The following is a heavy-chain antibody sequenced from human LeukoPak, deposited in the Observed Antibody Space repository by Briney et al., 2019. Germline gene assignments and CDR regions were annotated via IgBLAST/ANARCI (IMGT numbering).Heavy chain of an antibody. V-gene: IGHV3-48*03. J-gene: IGHJ4*02. CDR2: ISSSGSTI. D-gene: IGHD6-19*01. CDR3: ARDPGLAVAGTNLDS. CDR1: GFTFSSYE. Sequence: GGSLRLSGAASGFTFSSYEMNWGRQAPGKGLEGGSYISSSGSTIYYAYSVKGRFTISRDNAKNSLYLPMTSLSAEDTAVYSCARDPGLAVAGTNLDSWGQGTLVTVSS.